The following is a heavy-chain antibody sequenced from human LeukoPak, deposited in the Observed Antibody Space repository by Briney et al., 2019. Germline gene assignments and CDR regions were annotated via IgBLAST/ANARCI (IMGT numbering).Heavy chain of an antibody. D-gene: IGHD3-3*01. CDR2: ISSSSSYI. Sequence: GGSLRLSCAASGFTFSSYSMNWVRQAPGKGLEWVSSISSSSSYIYYADSVKGRFTISRDNAKNSLYLQMNSLRAEDTAVYYCAREGYYDFWSGPNWFDPWGQGTLVTVSS. CDR1: GFTFSSYS. J-gene: IGHJ5*02. V-gene: IGHV3-21*01. CDR3: AREGYYDFWSGPNWFDP.